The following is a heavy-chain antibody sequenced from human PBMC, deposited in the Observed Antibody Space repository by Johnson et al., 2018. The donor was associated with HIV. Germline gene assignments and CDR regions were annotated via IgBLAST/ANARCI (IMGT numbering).Heavy chain of an antibody. CDR1: GFTFSSYA. Sequence: VQLVESGGGLVQPGGSLRLSCAASGFTFSSYAMSWVRQAPGKGLEWVSTISGGEDDTYYADSVKGRFTIYRDNSKTTLYLQMSSLRDEDTAVYYCANSLLLDAFNIWGQGTMVTVSS. J-gene: IGHJ3*02. V-gene: IGHV3-23*04. CDR2: ISGGEDDT. CDR3: ANSLLLDAFNI.